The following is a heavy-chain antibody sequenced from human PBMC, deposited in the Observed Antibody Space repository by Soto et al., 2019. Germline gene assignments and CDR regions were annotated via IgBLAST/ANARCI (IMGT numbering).Heavy chain of an antibody. Sequence: QVQLVESGGGVVQPGRSLRLSCAASGFTFSSYGMHWVRQAPGKGLEWVAVISYDGSNKYYADSVKGRFTISRDNSKNTLYLQMNSLRAEDTAVYYCAKGSGIMGYYDGMDVWGQGTTVTVSS. J-gene: IGHJ6*02. CDR1: GFTFSSYG. CDR3: AKGSGIMGYYDGMDV. CDR2: ISYDGSNK. D-gene: IGHD2-8*01. V-gene: IGHV3-30*18.